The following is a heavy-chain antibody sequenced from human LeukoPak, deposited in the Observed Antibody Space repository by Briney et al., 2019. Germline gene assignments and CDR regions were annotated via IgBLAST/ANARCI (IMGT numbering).Heavy chain of an antibody. Sequence: SVKVSCKASGGTFSSYAISWVRQAPGQGLEWMGGIIPIFGTANYAQKFQGRVTITADESTSTAYMELSSLRSGDTAVYYCAVYCSSTSCYHFDYWGQGTLVTVSS. J-gene: IGHJ4*02. CDR2: IIPIFGTA. V-gene: IGHV1-69*13. CDR1: GGTFSSYA. CDR3: AVYCSSTSCYHFDY. D-gene: IGHD2-2*01.